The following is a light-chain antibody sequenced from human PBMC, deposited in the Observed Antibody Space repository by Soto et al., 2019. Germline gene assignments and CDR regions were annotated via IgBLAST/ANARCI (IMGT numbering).Light chain of an antibody. CDR2: GAS. CDR3: QQYNNWPPFT. J-gene: IGKJ3*01. V-gene: IGKV3-15*01. CDR1: QSDSSN. Sequence: EIVMTQSPATLSVSPGERATLSCRASQSDSSNLAWYQQKPGQAPRLLIYGASTRATDIPARFSGSGSGTEFTLTISRLQSEDFAVYYCQQYNNWPPFTFGPGTKVDIK.